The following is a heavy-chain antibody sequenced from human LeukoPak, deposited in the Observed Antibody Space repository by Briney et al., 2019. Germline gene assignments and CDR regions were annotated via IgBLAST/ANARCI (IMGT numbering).Heavy chain of an antibody. CDR3: ARDFGLITMIGDYYYMDV. CDR1: GGTFSSYA. CDR2: INPSGGST. D-gene: IGHD3-22*01. V-gene: IGHV1-46*01. Sequence: ASVKVSCKASGGTFSSYAISWVRQAPGQGLEWMGIINPSGGSTSYAQKFQGRVTMTRDTSTSTVYMELSSLRSEDTAVYYCARDFGLITMIGDYYYMDVWGKGTTVTVSS. J-gene: IGHJ6*03.